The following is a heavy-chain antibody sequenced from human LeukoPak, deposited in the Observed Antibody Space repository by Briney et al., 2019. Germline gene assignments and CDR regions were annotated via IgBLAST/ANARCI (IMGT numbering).Heavy chain of an antibody. J-gene: IGHJ4*02. D-gene: IGHD6-19*01. Sequence: PGGSLRLSCAASGFTVSSNYMSWVRLAPGKGLEWVSAISGSGGSTYYADSVKGRFTISRDNSKNTLYLQMNSLRAEDTAVYYCAKDSVAGIRDYFDYWGQGTLVTVSS. V-gene: IGHV3-23*01. CDR1: GFTVSSNY. CDR3: AKDSVAGIRDYFDY. CDR2: ISGSGGST.